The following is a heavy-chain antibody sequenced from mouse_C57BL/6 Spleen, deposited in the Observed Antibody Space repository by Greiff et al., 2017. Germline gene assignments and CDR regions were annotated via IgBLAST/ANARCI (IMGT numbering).Heavy chain of an antibody. J-gene: IGHJ2*01. CDR2: IHPNSGST. V-gene: IGHV1-64*01. CDR1: GYTFTSYW. CDR3: AGNLNYSGSSHFDY. Sequence: QVQLQQPGAELVKPGASVKLSCKASGYTFTSYWMHWVKQRPGQGLEWIGMIHPNSGSTNYNAKFKSKATLTVDKSSSTAYMQLSSLTSEDSAVXYCAGNLNYSGSSHFDYWGQGTTLTVSS. D-gene: IGHD1-1*01.